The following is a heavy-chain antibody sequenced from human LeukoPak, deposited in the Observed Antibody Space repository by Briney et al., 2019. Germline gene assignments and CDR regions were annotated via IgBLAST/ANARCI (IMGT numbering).Heavy chain of an antibody. J-gene: IGHJ4*02. CDR3: ARRLYGSGSYYTNPFDY. CDR1: GGTFSSYA. V-gene: IGHV1-69*05. Sequence: SVKVSCKASGGTFSSYAISWVRQAPGQGLEWMGGIIPIFGTANYAQKFQGRVTITTDESTSTAYMELSSLRSEGTAVYYCARRLYGSGSYYTNPFDYWGQGTLVTVSS. CDR2: IIPIFGTA. D-gene: IGHD3-10*01.